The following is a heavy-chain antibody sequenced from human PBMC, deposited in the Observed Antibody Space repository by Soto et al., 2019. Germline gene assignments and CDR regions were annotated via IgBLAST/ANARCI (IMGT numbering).Heavy chain of an antibody. Sequence: QVQLVESGGGLVKPGGTLRLSCAASGFTFSDYYMSWIRQAPGKGLALVSYISSSGSTIYYADSVKGRCTITRDNAKNELYPQMNSLRAEDTAVYYCARDYGDYDLDYWGQGTLVTVSS. V-gene: IGHV3-11*01. CDR3: ARDYGDYDLDY. CDR1: GFTFSDYY. J-gene: IGHJ4*02. CDR2: ISSSGSTI. D-gene: IGHD4-17*01.